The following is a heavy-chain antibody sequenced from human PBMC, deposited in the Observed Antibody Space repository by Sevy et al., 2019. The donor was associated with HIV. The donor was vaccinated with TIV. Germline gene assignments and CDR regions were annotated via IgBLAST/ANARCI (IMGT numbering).Heavy chain of an antibody. CDR2: INPNSDGT. Sequence: ASVKVSCKASGYTFTGYNIHWLRQAPGQGLEWMGRINPNSDGTNYAQKFQGRVTMTSDTSISTAYMELGRLRSDDTAVYYCARVENFWGASYYFDYWGQGTLVTVSS. CDR1: GYTFTGYN. J-gene: IGHJ4*02. V-gene: IGHV1-2*06. CDR3: ARVENFWGASYYFDY. D-gene: IGHD3-3*01.